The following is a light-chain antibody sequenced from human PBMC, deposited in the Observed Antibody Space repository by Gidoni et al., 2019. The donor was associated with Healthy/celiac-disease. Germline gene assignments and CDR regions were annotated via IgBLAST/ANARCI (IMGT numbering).Light chain of an antibody. Sequence: AIRMTQSPSSFSASTGDRVTITCRASQGISSYLAWYQQKPGKAPKLLIYAASTWQSGVPSRFSGSGSGTDFTLTISGLQSEDFATYYCQQYYSYPRTFGQGTKVEIK. CDR1: QGISSY. V-gene: IGKV1-8*01. J-gene: IGKJ1*01. CDR3: QQYYSYPRT. CDR2: AAS.